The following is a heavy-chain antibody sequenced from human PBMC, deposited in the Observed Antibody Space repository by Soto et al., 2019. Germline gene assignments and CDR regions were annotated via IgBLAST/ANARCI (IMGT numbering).Heavy chain of an antibody. Sequence: SETLSLTCTVSGGSINSGGYYWSWLRQRPGKGLEWIGYINYSGSTNYNPSLKSRVIISRDTSKYQLSLNLSSVTAADTAIYYCARNYYNGKGNGYWGQGTLVTVSS. CDR3: ARNYYNGKGNGY. CDR2: INYSGST. J-gene: IGHJ4*02. D-gene: IGHD3-10*01. CDR1: GGSINSGGYY. V-gene: IGHV4-31*03.